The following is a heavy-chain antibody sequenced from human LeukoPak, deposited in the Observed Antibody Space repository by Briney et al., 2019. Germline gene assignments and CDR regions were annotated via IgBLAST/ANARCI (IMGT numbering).Heavy chain of an antibody. CDR3: AKGLKFCGGSPCLIDAFDI. J-gene: IGHJ3*02. CDR2: ISGDGGNT. D-gene: IGHD2-21*01. V-gene: IGHV3-23*01. Sequence: GGSLRLSCAASGFTFNSYAMNWVRQAPGKGPEWVSAISGDGGNTFYPDSVKGRFTISRDNSKNTVYLQMNSLKAEDTGVYYCAKGLKFCGGSPCLIDAFDIWGQGTKVTASS. CDR1: GFTFNSYA.